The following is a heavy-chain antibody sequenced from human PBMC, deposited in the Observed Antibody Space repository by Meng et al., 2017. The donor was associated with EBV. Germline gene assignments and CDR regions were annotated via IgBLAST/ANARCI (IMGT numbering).Heavy chain of an antibody. D-gene: IGHD6-6*01. Sequence: QIALEGACPTPVKPTQTLTLTCTFSGFSRSTRGVGVGWIRQPPGKALEWLALIYWDDDKRYSPSLKSRLTITKDTSKNQVVLTMTNMDPVDAATYYCAHIIAARPFDYWGQGTLVTVSS. CDR1: GFSRSTRGVG. V-gene: IGHV2-5*02. CDR2: IYWDDDK. J-gene: IGHJ4*02. CDR3: AHIIAARPFDY.